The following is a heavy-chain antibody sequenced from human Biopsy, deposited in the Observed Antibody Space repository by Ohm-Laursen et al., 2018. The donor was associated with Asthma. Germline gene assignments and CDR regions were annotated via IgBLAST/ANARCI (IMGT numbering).Heavy chain of an antibody. CDR3: ARATSTWSQSGPHFFDH. Sequence: PSETLSLTCTVSPGSINDYYWNWIRQFPGKGLEWIGYVHSSGSTRFNPPLKSRVTVSVDTSVDQVSLKLSSVSAADTAIYYCARATSTWSQSGPHFFDHWGPGTLVTVSS. J-gene: IGHJ5*02. CDR2: VHSSGST. CDR1: PGSINDYY. V-gene: IGHV4-59*01. D-gene: IGHD6-13*01.